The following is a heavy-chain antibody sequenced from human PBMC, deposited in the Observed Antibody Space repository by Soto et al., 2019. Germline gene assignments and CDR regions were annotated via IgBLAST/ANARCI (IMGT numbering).Heavy chain of an antibody. D-gene: IGHD1-20*01. CDR3: ASQIGYNWNYWYFDL. Sequence: QVQLVQSGAEVKKPGSSVKVSCKASGGTFSSYAIRWVRQAPGQGLEWMGGIIPIVGTANYDQKFQGRVTITADESTSTAYKELSRLTSEDTAVYYGASQIGYNWNYWYFDLWGRGTLVTVSS. V-gene: IGHV1-69*01. J-gene: IGHJ2*01. CDR2: IIPIVGTA. CDR1: GGTFSSYA.